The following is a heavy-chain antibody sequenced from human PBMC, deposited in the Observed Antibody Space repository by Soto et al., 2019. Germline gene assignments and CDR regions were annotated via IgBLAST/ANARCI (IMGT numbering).Heavy chain of an antibody. CDR3: PTRLFANFQNRGGEDV. CDR2: IIPVLTIA. V-gene: IGHV1-69*02. J-gene: IGHJ6*02. CDR1: EGSFSSYT. D-gene: IGHD3-16*01. Sequence: QVQLVQSGPEVKKPGSSVKVSCTASEGSFSSYTFSWVRQTPGQGLEWMGRIIPVLTIANYAPKFQDRVTMTAATTTTAVYRQLTGRISQTRPFYFCPTRLFANFQNRGGEDVWGQGTTVTVSS.